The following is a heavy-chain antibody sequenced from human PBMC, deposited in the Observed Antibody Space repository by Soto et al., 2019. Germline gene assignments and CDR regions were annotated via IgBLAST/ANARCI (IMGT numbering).Heavy chain of an antibody. J-gene: IGHJ4*01. V-gene: IGHV3-72*01. Sequence: PGGSLRLSCAVSGFTFSDHYMDWIRQIPGSGLEWIVRTRNKANGYSTEYAASVRGRFTVSRDDSRSSLNLQMDSLRVEDTSVYYCTTDSYSTMIEVRFDYWGRGTLVTVSS. D-gene: IGHD3-22*01. CDR3: TTDSYSTMIEVRFDY. CDR1: GFTFSDHY. CDR2: TRNKANGYST.